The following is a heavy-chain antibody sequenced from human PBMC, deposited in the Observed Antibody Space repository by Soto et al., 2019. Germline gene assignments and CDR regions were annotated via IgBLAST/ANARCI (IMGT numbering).Heavy chain of an antibody. D-gene: IGHD4-17*01. Sequence: QVTLKESGPVLVKPTETLTLTCTVSGFSLNNPRMGVSWIRQPPGKPLEWLAHFFSDAERSYSASMQSRNNMSTATSGSKVVLTMTNMDHVDTAIYFCARMDGDYNYYAMDVWGKGTTVTVSS. CDR2: FFSDAER. CDR1: GFSLNNPRMG. CDR3: ARMDGDYNYYAMDV. V-gene: IGHV2-26*01. J-gene: IGHJ6*04.